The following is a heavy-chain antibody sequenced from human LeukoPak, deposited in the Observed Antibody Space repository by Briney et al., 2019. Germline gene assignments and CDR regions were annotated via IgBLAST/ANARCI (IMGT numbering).Heavy chain of an antibody. CDR3: ARDRYSSSSKSNWFDP. Sequence: PGGSLRLSCAASGFIFSDYYMSWIRQAPGKGLEWISYISGGGSTIYYTDSVKGRFTISRDNAKNSLYLQMNSLRAEDTAVYYCARDRYSSSSKSNWFDPWGQGTLVTVSS. D-gene: IGHD6-6*01. J-gene: IGHJ5*02. CDR1: GFIFSDYY. CDR2: ISGGGSTI. V-gene: IGHV3-11*04.